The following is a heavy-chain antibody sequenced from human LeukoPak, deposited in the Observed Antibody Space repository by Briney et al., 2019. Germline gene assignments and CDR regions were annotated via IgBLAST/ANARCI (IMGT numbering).Heavy chain of an antibody. CDR2: VSSTENT. CDR3: ARQSGGSYVYFDY. V-gene: IGHV4-4*07. Sequence: SETLSLTCTVSGGSITYYYWSWIRQPAGRGLEWVGRVSSTENTNYNPSLRSRVTISPDKSRNQFSLKLTSVTAADTAVYYCARQSGGSYVYFDYWGQGALVTVSS. D-gene: IGHD3-22*01. J-gene: IGHJ4*02. CDR1: GGSITYYY.